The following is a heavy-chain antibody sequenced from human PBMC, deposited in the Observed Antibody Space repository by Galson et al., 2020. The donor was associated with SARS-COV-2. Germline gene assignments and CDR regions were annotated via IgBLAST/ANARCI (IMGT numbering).Heavy chain of an antibody. D-gene: IGHD3-10*01. J-gene: IGHJ4*02. CDR1: GYTFRNYG. CDR2: IWSDGTIK. V-gene: IGHV3-33*01. Sequence: GGSLRLSCAASGYTFRNYGLHWVRQAPGKGLEWVAVIWSDGTIKNYADRVKGRLTVSRDNSNNTLYLEMNNLRAEDTAVYFCGRIAYNDDVVGEYWGQGALVTVSS. CDR3: GRIAYNDDVVGEY.